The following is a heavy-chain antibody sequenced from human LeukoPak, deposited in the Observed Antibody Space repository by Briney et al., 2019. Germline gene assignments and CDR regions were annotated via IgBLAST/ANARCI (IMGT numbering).Heavy chain of an antibody. V-gene: IGHV4-4*07. D-gene: IGHD3-9*01. CDR3: ARVTGYTIEDYFDY. J-gene: IGHJ4*02. CDR1: GGSISSYY. CDR2: IYTSGST. Sequence: PSETLSLTCTVSGGSISSYYWSWIRQPAGKGLEWIGRIYTSGSTNYNPSLTSRVTMSVDTSKNQCSLKLSSVTAADTAVYYCARVTGYTIEDYFDYWGQGTLVTVSS.